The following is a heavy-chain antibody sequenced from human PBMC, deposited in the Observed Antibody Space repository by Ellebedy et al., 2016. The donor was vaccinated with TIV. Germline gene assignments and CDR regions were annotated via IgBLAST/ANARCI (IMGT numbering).Heavy chain of an antibody. J-gene: IGHJ4*02. V-gene: IGHV3-15*01. Sequence: GGSLRLSCAASGFTFSNAWMNWVRQAPGKGLEWVGRIKSKTDGGAADYATPVKGRFTISRDDSKNTLYLQMNSLKTEDTAVYFCTTVYRYNYDSVWGQGTLVTVSS. CDR3: TTVYRYNYDSV. CDR1: GFTFSNAW. D-gene: IGHD5-18*01. CDR2: IKSKTDGGAA.